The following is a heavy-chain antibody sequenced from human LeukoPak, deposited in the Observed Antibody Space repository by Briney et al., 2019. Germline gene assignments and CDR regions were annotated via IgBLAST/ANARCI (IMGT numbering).Heavy chain of an antibody. D-gene: IGHD3-3*01. CDR3: ARSQPLDYDFWSGYYSTYYYYGMDV. Sequence: SETLSLTCTVSGGSIRSSYYYWGWIRQPPGKGLEWIGSIYDSGSTYYNPSLKSRVTISVDTSKNQFSLKLNSVTAADTAVYYCARSQPLDYDFWSGYYSTYYYYGMDVWGQGTTVTVSS. CDR1: GGSIRSSYYY. CDR2: IYDSGST. J-gene: IGHJ6*02. V-gene: IGHV4-39*01.